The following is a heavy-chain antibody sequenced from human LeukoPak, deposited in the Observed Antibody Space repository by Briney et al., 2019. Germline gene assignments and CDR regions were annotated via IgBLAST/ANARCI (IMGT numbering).Heavy chain of an antibody. CDR3: ARHRTMVRGVIGWFDP. CDR2: INHSGST. CDR1: GGSFSGYY. D-gene: IGHD3-10*01. J-gene: IGHJ5*02. V-gene: IGHV4-34*01. Sequence: PSETLSLTCAVYGGSFSGYYWSWIRQPPGKGLEWIGEINHSGSTNYNPSLKSRVTISVDTSKNQFSLKLSSVTAADTAVYYCARHRTMVRGVIGWFDPWGQGTLVTVSS.